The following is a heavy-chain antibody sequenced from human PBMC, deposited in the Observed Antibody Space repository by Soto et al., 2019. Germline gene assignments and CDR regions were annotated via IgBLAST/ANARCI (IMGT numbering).Heavy chain of an antibody. V-gene: IGHV3-66*01. CDR1: GFTVSSNY. Sequence: PGGSLRLSCAASGFTVSSNYMSWVRQAPGKGLEWVSVIYSGGSTYYADSVKGRFTISRDNSKNTLYLQMNSLRAEDTAVYYCARDRKYYYDSSGYSTYYYYGMDVWGQGTTVTV. CDR3: ARDRKYYYDSSGYSTYYYYGMDV. CDR2: IYSGGST. D-gene: IGHD3-22*01. J-gene: IGHJ6*02.